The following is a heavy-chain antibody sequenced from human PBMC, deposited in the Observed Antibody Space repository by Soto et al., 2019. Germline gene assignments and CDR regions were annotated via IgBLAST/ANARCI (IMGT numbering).Heavy chain of an antibody. CDR3: ARRPPFSFGDYVTYYFDY. D-gene: IGHD4-17*01. Sequence: QLLQSGAEVKKPGASVKVSCKTSGFTFITYGISWVRQAPGQGLEWMGWISVNSGNTNYAQKLQGRVTMTTDTSTNTAYMELMGLRSDDTAVYYCARRPPFSFGDYVTYYFDYWGQGTLVTVSS. V-gene: IGHV1-18*01. CDR2: ISVNSGNT. CDR1: GFTFITYG. J-gene: IGHJ4*02.